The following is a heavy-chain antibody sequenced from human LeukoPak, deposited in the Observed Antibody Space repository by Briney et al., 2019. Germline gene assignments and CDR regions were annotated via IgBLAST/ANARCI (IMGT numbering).Heavy chain of an antibody. J-gene: IGHJ4*02. CDR3: ARKGSGSYYKPFDY. Sequence: GGSLRLSCTASGFNFSSYEMNWVRQAPGKGLEWLSYISSSGRTIHYADSVKGRFTISRGNAKNSLSLQMNSLRAEDTAVYYCARKGSGSYYKPFDYWGQGTLVTVSS. CDR2: ISSSGRTI. D-gene: IGHD3-10*01. V-gene: IGHV3-48*03. CDR1: GFNFSSYE.